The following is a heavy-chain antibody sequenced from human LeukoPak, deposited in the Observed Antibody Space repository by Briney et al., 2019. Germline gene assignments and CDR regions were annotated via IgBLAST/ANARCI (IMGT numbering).Heavy chain of an antibody. V-gene: IGHV3-7*01. CDR2: IKTDGGEK. Sequence: GGSLRLSCVASGFTFSNYWMSWFRQAPGKGLEWVGNIKTDGGEKYYVDSVRGRFTISRDNAKNSLYLQMNSLRAEDTAVYYCARDKIVGATHFDYWGQGTLVTVSS. CDR1: GFTFSNYW. J-gene: IGHJ4*02. D-gene: IGHD1-26*01. CDR3: ARDKIVGATHFDY.